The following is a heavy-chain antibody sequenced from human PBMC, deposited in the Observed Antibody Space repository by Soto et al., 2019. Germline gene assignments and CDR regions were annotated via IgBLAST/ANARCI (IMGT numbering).Heavy chain of an antibody. J-gene: IGHJ4*02. D-gene: IGHD3-9*01. CDR1: GDSLSSGGHY. CDR3: ARVDHRGYFAILTDY. CDR2: IYDSVST. Sequence: SETLSLTCTVSGDSLSSGGHYWSWIRQHPGKGLEWIGHIYDSVSTYYSPSLRSRVTISADMSKNQFSLNLRSVTAADTAVYYCARVDHRGYFAILTDYWGQGTLVTVSS. V-gene: IGHV4-31*03.